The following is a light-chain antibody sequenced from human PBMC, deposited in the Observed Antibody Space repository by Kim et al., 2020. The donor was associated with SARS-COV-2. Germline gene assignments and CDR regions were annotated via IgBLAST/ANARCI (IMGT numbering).Light chain of an antibody. CDR3: SSFAGRNTLV. CDR2: GVT. CDR1: SSDVGAYKY. V-gene: IGLV2-8*01. Sequence: QSALTQPPSASGSPGQSVTISCTGTSSDVGAYKYVSWYQHHPGRAPKLLIYGVTERPSGVPDRFSGSKSGNTASLTVSGLQAEDEAHYYCSSFAGRNTLVFGGGTKVTV. J-gene: IGLJ3*02.